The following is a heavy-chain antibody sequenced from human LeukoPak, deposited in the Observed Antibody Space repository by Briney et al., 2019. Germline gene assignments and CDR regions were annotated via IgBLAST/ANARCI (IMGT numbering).Heavy chain of an antibody. CDR2: INHSGST. CDR1: GGSFSGYY. J-gene: IGHJ4*02. CDR3: ARGRGARGYCSGGSCYYLHY. Sequence: SETLSLTCAVYGGSFSGYYWSWIRQPPGKGLEWIGEINHSGSTNYSPSLKSRVTISVDTSKNQFSLKLSSVTAADTAVYYCARGRGARGYCSGGSCYYLHYWGQGTLVTVSS. D-gene: IGHD2-15*01. V-gene: IGHV4-34*01.